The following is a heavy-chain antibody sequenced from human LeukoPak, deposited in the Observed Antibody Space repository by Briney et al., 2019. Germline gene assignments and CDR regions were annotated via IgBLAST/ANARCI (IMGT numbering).Heavy chain of an antibody. D-gene: IGHD2-15*01. CDR3: TKLGGGGSRTFDP. Sequence: GGSLRLSCAASGFTFSSYAMHWARQAPGKGLEGVAVISYDGSNKYYADSVKGRFTISRDNSKNTLYPQMNSLRAEDTAVYYCTKLGGGGSRTFDPWGQGTLVTVSS. J-gene: IGHJ5*02. CDR1: GFTFSSYA. V-gene: IGHV3-30*04. CDR2: ISYDGSNK.